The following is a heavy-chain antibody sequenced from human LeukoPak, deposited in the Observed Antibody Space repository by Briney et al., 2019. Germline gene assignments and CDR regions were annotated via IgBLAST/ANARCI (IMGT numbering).Heavy chain of an antibody. CDR1: GGSISSSSYY. V-gene: IGHV4-39*01. Sequence: KASETLSLTCTVSGGSISSSSYYWGWIRQPPGKGLEWIGSIYYSGSTYYNPSLKSRVTISVDTSKNQFSLKLSSVTAADTAVYYCARHRLYGNSRPNWFDPWGQGTLVTVSS. J-gene: IGHJ5*02. CDR3: ARHRLYGNSRPNWFDP. CDR2: IYYSGST. D-gene: IGHD3-16*01.